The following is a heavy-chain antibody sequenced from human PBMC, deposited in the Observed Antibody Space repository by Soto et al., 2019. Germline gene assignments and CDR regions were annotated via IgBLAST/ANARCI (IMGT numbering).Heavy chain of an antibody. V-gene: IGHV4-59*01. CDR2: IYYSGST. Sequence: SETLSLTCTVSGGSISSYYWSWIRQPPGKGLEWIGYIYYSGSTNYNPSLKSRVTISVDTSKNQFSLKLSSVTAADTAVYCCARAGLGFDYWGQGTLVTVSS. D-gene: IGHD1-1*01. CDR3: ARAGLGFDY. CDR1: GGSISSYY. J-gene: IGHJ4*02.